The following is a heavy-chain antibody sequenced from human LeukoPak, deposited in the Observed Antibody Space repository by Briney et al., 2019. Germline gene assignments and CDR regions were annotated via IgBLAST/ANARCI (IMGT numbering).Heavy chain of an antibody. J-gene: IGHJ3*02. CDR2: ISSSSTTI. D-gene: IGHD6-19*01. V-gene: IGHV3-48*01. Sequence: GGSLRLSCAASGFTFSSYSMNWVRQAPGKGLEWVSYISSSSTTIYYADSVKGRFTISRDNAKNTLYLQMNSLRAEDTAVYYCAKDHSSGWYSAFDIWGQGTMVTVSS. CDR3: AKDHSSGWYSAFDI. CDR1: GFTFSSYS.